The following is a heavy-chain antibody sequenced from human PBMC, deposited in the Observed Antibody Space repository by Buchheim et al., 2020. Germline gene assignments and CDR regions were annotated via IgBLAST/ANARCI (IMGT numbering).Heavy chain of an antibody. D-gene: IGHD4-17*01. Sequence: QVQLQESGPGLVKPSKTLSLTCTVSGGSISSYYWSWIRQPPGKGLEWIGYIYYSGSTNYNPSLKSRVTISVDTSKNQFSLKLSSVTAADTAVYYCARENRYYGDFGGYWFDPWGQGTL. J-gene: IGHJ5*02. CDR1: GGSISSYY. CDR2: IYYSGST. CDR3: ARENRYYGDFGGYWFDP. V-gene: IGHV4-59*01.